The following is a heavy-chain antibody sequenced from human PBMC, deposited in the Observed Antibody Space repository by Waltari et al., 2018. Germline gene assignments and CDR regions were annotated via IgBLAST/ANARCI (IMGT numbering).Heavy chain of an antibody. CDR1: GFPFSSYG. J-gene: IGHJ6*03. CDR2: IRYDGSEK. D-gene: IGHD3-3*01. CDR3: AKGTLRLLEWSRNTYMDV. V-gene: IGHV3-30*02. Sequence: QVQLVESGGGVVQPGGSLRLSCAASGFPFSSYGMHWVRQAPGKGLGWGALIRYDGSEKYYLESVKGRFTISRDTPENMLYLQMNSLRVEDTAVYYCAKGTLRLLEWSRNTYMDVWGKGTTVTVSS.